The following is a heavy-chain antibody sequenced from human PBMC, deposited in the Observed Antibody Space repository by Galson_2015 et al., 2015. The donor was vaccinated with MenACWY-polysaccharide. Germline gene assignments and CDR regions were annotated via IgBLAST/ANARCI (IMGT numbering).Heavy chain of an antibody. D-gene: IGHD4-17*01. V-gene: IGHV3-23*01. CDR1: GFTFSSYS. Sequence: SLRLSCAASGFTFSSYSMDWVRQAPGKGLEWVSGISGRGGSTYYADSVKGRFTISRDNSKNTLYLQMNSLRADDTAVYYCAKERTTVDIWGQGTMVTVSS. J-gene: IGHJ3*02. CDR3: AKERTTVDI. CDR2: ISGRGGST.